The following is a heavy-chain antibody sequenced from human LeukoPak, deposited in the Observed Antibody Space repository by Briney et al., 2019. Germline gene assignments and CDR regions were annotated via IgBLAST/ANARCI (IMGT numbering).Heavy chain of an antibody. CDR2: IYSGGST. Sequence: GGSLRLSCAASGFIVSSNYMSWVRQAPGKGLEWVSIIYSGGSTYYADSVKGRFTIFRENSKNTVYLQMNSLRGEDTAMYYCARVGTGTSGYFDYWGQGALVTVSS. CDR3: ARVGTGTSGYFDY. V-gene: IGHV3-53*01. D-gene: IGHD2-8*01. CDR1: GFIVSSNY. J-gene: IGHJ4*02.